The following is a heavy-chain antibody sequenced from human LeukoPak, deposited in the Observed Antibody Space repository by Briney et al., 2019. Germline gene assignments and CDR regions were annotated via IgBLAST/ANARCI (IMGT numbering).Heavy chain of an antibody. J-gene: IGHJ4*02. D-gene: IGHD3-16*01. V-gene: IGHV1-8*01. CDR1: GYTFTSYD. Sequence: ASVKVSCKASGYTFTSYDINWVRQATGQGLEWMGWMNPNSGNTGYAQKFQGRVTMTRNTSISTAYMELSSLRSEDTAVYYCARGEDLGTTNLYWGQGILVTVAS. CDR3: ARGEDLGTTNLY. CDR2: MNPNSGNT.